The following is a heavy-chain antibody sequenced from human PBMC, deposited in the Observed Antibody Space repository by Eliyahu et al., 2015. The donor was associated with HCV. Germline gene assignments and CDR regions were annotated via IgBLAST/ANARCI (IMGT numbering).Heavy chain of an antibody. CDR3: AHRAYDSGIGTLPNSFFDH. CDR2: IYWNDDL. V-gene: IGHV2-5*01. CDR1: GFSLSTIGVC. Sequence: QITLKESGPTLVKPTQTLTLTCTFSGFSLSTIGVCVGWIRQPPGKALEWLALIYWNDDLLYSPSLKRRLTVTKDTSRNQVVLTMTNVDPVDTATYYCAHRAYDSGIGTLPNSFFDHWGQGTLVTVSS. J-gene: IGHJ4*02. D-gene: IGHD3-10*01.